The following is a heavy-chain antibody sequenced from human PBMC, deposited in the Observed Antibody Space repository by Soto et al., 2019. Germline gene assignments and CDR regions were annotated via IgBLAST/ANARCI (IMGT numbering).Heavy chain of an antibody. V-gene: IGHV4-4*02. CDR1: VGSISSSNW. CDR3: ARDLIAVAGSFDY. D-gene: IGHD6-19*01. CDR2: IYHSGST. J-gene: IGHJ4*02. Sequence: SETLGLTCAVSVGSISSSNWWSWFRQPPVKGLEWIGEIYHSGSTNYNPSLKSRVTISVDKSKNQFSLKLSSVTAADTAVYYCARDLIAVAGSFDYWGKGNLVTVSS.